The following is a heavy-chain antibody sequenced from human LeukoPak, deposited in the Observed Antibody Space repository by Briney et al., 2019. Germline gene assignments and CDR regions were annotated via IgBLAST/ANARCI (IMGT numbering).Heavy chain of an antibody. D-gene: IGHD3-22*01. V-gene: IGHV4-61*02. CDR1: GGSISSGSYY. CDR3: AREYHDSFAFDI. Sequence: PSQTLSLTCTVSGGSISSGSYYWSWTRQPAGKGLEWIGRIYTSGSTNYNPSLKSRVTISVDTSKNQFSLKLSSVTAADTAVYYCAREYHDSFAFDIWGQGTMVTVSS. CDR2: IYTSGST. J-gene: IGHJ3*02.